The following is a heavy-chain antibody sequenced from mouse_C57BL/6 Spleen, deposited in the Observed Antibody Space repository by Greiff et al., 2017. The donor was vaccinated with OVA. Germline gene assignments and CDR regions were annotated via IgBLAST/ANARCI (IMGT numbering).Heavy chain of an antibody. D-gene: IGHD1-1*01. CDR2: ISSGGSYT. CDR3: ARHDYGSTLAY. Sequence: EVQVVASGGDLVKPGGSLKLSCAASGFTFSSYGMSWVRQTPDKRLEWVATISSGGSYTYYPDSVKGRFTISRDNAKNTLYLQMSSLKSEDTAMYYCARHDYGSTLAYWGQGTLVTVSA. V-gene: IGHV5-6*01. CDR1: GFTFSSYG. J-gene: IGHJ3*01.